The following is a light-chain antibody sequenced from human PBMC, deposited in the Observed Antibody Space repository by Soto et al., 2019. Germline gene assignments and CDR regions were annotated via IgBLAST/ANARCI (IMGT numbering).Light chain of an antibody. CDR1: QSVSSY. CDR2: DAS. J-gene: IGKJ1*01. Sequence: EIVLTQSPGTLSLSPGERATLSCRASQSVSSYLAWYQQKPGQAPRLLIYDASNRATGIPARFSGSGSGTDFTLTISSLEPEDFAVYYCQQRSNWPRSITFGQGTKVDI. V-gene: IGKV3-11*01. CDR3: QQRSNWPRSIT.